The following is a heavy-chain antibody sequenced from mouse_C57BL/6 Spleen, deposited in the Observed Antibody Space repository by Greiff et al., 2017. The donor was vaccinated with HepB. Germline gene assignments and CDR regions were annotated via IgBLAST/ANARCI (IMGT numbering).Heavy chain of an antibody. D-gene: IGHD4-1*01. Sequence: QVQLKESGPELVKPGASVKLSCKASGYTFTSYDINWVKQRPGQGLEWIGWIYPRDGSTKYNEKFKGKATLTVDTSSSTAYMELHSLTSGDSAVYFCARDWVDYWGQGTTLTVSS. J-gene: IGHJ2*01. CDR3: ARDWVDY. V-gene: IGHV1-85*01. CDR1: GYTFTSYD. CDR2: IYPRDGST.